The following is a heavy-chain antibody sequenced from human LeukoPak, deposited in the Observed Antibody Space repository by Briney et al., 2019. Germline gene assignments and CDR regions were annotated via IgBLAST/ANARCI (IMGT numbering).Heavy chain of an antibody. CDR1: GFTFSSYV. CDR2: ICFDGSNK. J-gene: IGHJ4*02. D-gene: IGHD2-15*01. CDR3: ARDVKSCSGGTCYGADY. V-gene: IGHV3-33*01. Sequence: GGSLRLSCAASGFTFSSYVMHWVRQAPGKGLEWVALICFDGSNKYYSDSVKGRFTISRDNSKNTLYLQMNTLRAEDTAVYYCARDVKSCSGGTCYGADYWGKGTLVTVS.